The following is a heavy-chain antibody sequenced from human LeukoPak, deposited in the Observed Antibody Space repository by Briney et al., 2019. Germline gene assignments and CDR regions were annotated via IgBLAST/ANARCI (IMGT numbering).Heavy chain of an antibody. CDR2: VYPADSDT. V-gene: IGHV5-51*01. Sequence: GESLKISCKGSGYSFSIYRIGWVRQMPGKGLEWVGLVYPADSDTRYSPSFHGQVTISADKSINTAFLQWGSLKTSDTAIYYCARLGFPTYYGPPESLWGRGTLVTVSS. CDR3: ARLGFPTYYGPPESL. J-gene: IGHJ4*02. CDR1: GYSFSIYR. D-gene: IGHD3-10*01.